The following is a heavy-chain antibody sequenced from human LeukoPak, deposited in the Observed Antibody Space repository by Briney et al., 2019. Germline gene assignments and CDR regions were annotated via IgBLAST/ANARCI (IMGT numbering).Heavy chain of an antibody. V-gene: IGHV4-34*01. J-gene: IGHJ6*03. CDR3: ARGKTMVRGVIARPYYYYYMDV. CDR1: GGSFSGYY. D-gene: IGHD3-10*01. CDR2: INHTGST. Sequence: RPSETLSLTCAVYGGSFSGYYWSSIRQPPGKGLEWIGEINHTGSTNYNPSLKSRVTISVDTSKNQFSLKLSSVTSAETAVYYCARGKTMVRGVIARPYYYYYMDVWGKGTTVTVSS.